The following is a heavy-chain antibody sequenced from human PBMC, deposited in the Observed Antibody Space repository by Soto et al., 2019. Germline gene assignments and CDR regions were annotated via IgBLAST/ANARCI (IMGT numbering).Heavy chain of an antibody. V-gene: IGHV3-30-3*01. CDR2: ISYDGSNK. D-gene: IGHD6-6*01. CDR3: ARGLWARLYYYYYGMDV. Sequence: GGSLRLSCAASGFTFISYAMHWVRQAPGKGLEWVAVISYDGSNKYYADSVKGRFTISRDNSKNTLYLQMNSLRAEDTAVYYCARGLWARLYYYYYGMDVWGQGTKVTVSS. CDR1: GFTFISYA. J-gene: IGHJ6*02.